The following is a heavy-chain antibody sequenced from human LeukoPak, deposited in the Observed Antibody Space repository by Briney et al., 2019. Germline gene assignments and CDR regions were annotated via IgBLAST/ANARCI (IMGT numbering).Heavy chain of an antibody. CDR3: AKRGIVIRAVIIVGFHKEAYYFDY. Sequence: GGSLRLSCAASGFTFSDYYMSWIRQAPGKGLEWVSYISSSGSTIYYADSVKGRFTISRDNAKNSLYLQMTSLRAEDTAVYFCAKRGIVIRAVIIVGFHKEAYYFDYWGQGALVTVSS. D-gene: IGHD3-10*01. J-gene: IGHJ4*02. CDR2: ISSSGSTI. CDR1: GFTFSDYY. V-gene: IGHV3-11*01.